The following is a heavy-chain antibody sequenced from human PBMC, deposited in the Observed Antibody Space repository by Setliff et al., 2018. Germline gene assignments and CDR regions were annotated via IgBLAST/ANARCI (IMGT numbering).Heavy chain of an antibody. Sequence: AASVKVSCKASGGTFSSYAISWVRQAPGQGLEWMGGIIPIFGTANYAQKFQGRVTITTDESTSTAYMELSSLRSEDTAVYYCASRKYYYDSSGYYYGDAFDIWGQGTMVTVSS. CDR3: ASRKYYYDSSGYYYGDAFDI. D-gene: IGHD3-22*01. V-gene: IGHV1-69*05. CDR2: IIPIFGTA. CDR1: GGTFSSYA. J-gene: IGHJ3*02.